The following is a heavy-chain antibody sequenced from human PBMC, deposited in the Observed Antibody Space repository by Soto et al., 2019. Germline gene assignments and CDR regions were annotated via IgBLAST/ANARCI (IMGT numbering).Heavy chain of an antibody. V-gene: IGHV3-23*01. J-gene: IGHJ4*02. CDR3: AIYGDYLSNLDY. CDR1: GFTFSSYA. D-gene: IGHD4-17*01. Sequence: GGSLRLSCAASGFTFSSYAMSWVRQAPGKGLEWVSAISGSGGSTYYADSVKGRFTISRDNSKNTLYLQMNSLRAEDTAVYYCAIYGDYLSNLDYWGQGTLVTVSS. CDR2: ISGSGGST.